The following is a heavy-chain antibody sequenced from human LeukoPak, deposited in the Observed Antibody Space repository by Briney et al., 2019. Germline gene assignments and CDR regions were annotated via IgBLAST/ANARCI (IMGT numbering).Heavy chain of an antibody. J-gene: IGHJ6*02. CDR2: IKQDGSEK. Sequence: GGSLRLSWAASGFTFISYGLSWFGQAPGRGLEWVANIKQDGSEKYYADSVKGRFTISRDNAKNSLYLQMNSLRAEDTAVYYCARDRDGMDVWGQGTTVTVSS. CDR1: GFTFISYG. V-gene: IGHV3-7*01. CDR3: ARDRDGMDV.